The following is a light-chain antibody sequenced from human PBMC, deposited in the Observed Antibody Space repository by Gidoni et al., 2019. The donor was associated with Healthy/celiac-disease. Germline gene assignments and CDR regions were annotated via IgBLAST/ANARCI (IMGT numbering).Light chain of an antibody. Sequence: EIVLTQSPGTLSLSPGERATLSCRASQSVSSTYLAWYQQKPGQAPRLLIYGASSRVTGVPDRFSGSGSGTVFTLTISRLEPEDFAVYYCQQGAFGQGTKVEMK. V-gene: IGKV3-20*01. CDR3: QQGA. CDR1: QSVSSTY. J-gene: IGKJ1*01. CDR2: GAS.